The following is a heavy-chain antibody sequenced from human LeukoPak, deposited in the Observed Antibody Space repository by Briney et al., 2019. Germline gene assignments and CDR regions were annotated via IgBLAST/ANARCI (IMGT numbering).Heavy chain of an antibody. J-gene: IGHJ5*02. CDR1: GFTFSSYW. Sequence: GDSLRLSCAASGFTFSSYWMSWVRHAPGKGLEWLAKIKQDASEKHYVDSVKGRFTIPRDNAKNSLYLQMNSLRPENTAVYYCPSGYYYDSSGSPWGQGTLVTVSS. D-gene: IGHD3-22*01. V-gene: IGHV3-7*02. CDR2: IKQDASEK. CDR3: PSGYYYDSSGSP.